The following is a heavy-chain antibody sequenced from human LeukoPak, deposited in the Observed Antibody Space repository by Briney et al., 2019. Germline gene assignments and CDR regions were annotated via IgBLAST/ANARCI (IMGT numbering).Heavy chain of an antibody. CDR1: GFTFSSYA. V-gene: IGHV3-23*01. D-gene: IGHD2-2*01. CDR3: AKSKGIVVVPAAPRDAFDI. Sequence: PGGPLRLSCAASGFTFSSYAVSWVRQAPGKGLEWVSAISGSGGSTYYADSVKGRFTISRDNSKNTLYLQMNSLRAEDTAVYYCAKSKGIVVVPAAPRDAFDIWGQGTMVTVSS. J-gene: IGHJ3*02. CDR2: ISGSGGST.